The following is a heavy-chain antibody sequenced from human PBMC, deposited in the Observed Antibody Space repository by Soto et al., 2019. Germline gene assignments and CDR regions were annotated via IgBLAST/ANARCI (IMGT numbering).Heavy chain of an antibody. D-gene: IGHD3-10*01. V-gene: IGHV3-9*01. CDR3: VKVLSGGSPALGYYFDY. Sequence: EVQLVESGGGLVQPGRSLRLSCAASGFTFDDYVMHWVRQAPGKGLEWVSGISWNSGSIGYADSVKGRFTISRDNAKKSLYLQMNSLRAEDTALYYCVKVLSGGSPALGYYFDYWGQGTQVTVSS. J-gene: IGHJ4*02. CDR1: GFTFDDYV. CDR2: ISWNSGSI.